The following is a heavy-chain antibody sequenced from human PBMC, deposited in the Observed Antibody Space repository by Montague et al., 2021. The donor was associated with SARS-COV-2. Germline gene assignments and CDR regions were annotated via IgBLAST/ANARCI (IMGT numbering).Heavy chain of an antibody. J-gene: IGHJ4*02. CDR2: ITYAGSNK. D-gene: IGHD1-26*01. Sequence: SLRLSCAASGFTFSSYAMHWVRQAPGKGLEWVAVITYAGSNKYXXXSXXGRFTISRDNSTNTLYLQMNTLRAEDTAVSYCARPFGGSYYSGFDYWGQGTLVTVSS. CDR3: ARPFGGSYYSGFDY. CDR1: GFTFSSYA. V-gene: IGHV3-30*04.